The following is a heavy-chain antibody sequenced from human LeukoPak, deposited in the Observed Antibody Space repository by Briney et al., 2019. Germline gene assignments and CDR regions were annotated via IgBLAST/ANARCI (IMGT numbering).Heavy chain of an antibody. CDR1: GFIFSTYT. V-gene: IGHV3-21*01. CDR2: ISSSSTYI. J-gene: IGHJ4*02. Sequence: GGSPRLSCAASGFIFSTYTMNWVRQAPGKGLEWVSSISSSSTYIYYADSVKGRFSISRDNAKNSLYLQMNRLRAEDTAVYYCATLSLVDYWGQGSLVTVSS. CDR3: ATLSLVDY.